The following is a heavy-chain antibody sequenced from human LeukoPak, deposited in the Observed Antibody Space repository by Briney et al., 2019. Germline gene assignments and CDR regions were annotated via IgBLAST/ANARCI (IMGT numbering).Heavy chain of an antibody. CDR2: ISWNSGSI. V-gene: IGHV3-9*01. CDR1: GFTFDDYA. D-gene: IGHD6-13*01. J-gene: IGHJ4*02. CDR3: TKGLAGAAAGRPYDY. Sequence: PGGSLRLSCAASGFTFDDYAMHWVRQAPGKGLEWVSGISWNSGSIGYADSVKGRFTISRDNAKNSLYLQMNSLRAEDTALYYCTKGLAGAAAGRPYDYWGQGTLVTVSS.